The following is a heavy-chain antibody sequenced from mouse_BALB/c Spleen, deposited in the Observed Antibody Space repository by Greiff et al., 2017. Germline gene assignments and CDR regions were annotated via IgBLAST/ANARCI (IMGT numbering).Heavy chain of an antibody. CDR3: ARDYDYDGAWFAY. Sequence: VQRVESGPGLVQPSQSLSITCTVSGFSLTSYGVHWVRQSPGKGLEWLGVIWSGGSTDYNAAFISRLSISKDNSKSQVFFKMNSLQTDDTARYYCARDYDYDGAWFAYWSQGTLVTVSA. CDR1: GFSLTSYG. J-gene: IGHJ3*01. D-gene: IGHD2-4*01. V-gene: IGHV2-2*01. CDR2: IWSGGST.